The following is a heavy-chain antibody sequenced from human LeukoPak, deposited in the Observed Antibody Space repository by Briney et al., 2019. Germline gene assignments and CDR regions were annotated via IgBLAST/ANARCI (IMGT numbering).Heavy chain of an antibody. CDR3: ARESGSDYYDSSGPHYYYYYMDV. Sequence: GGSLRLSSAAPVFTFSSPLVCSVCAALRERVRSVANLKRDVSEKYYVDSVKGRFTISRDNAKNSLYLQMNSLRAEDTAVYYCARESGSDYYDSSGPHYYYYYMDVWGKGTTVTVSS. J-gene: IGHJ6*03. V-gene: IGHV3-7*01. CDR1: VFTFSSPL. D-gene: IGHD3-22*01. CDR2: LKRDVSEK.